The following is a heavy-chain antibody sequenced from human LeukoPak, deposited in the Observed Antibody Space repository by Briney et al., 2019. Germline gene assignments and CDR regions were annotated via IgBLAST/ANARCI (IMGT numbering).Heavy chain of an antibody. D-gene: IGHD1-1*01. CDR3: ARDGILEVRNYYGMDV. V-gene: IGHV1-18*01. J-gene: IGHJ6*02. Sequence: ASVKVSCKASGYTFTSYGISWVRQAPGQGLEWMGWISAYNGNTNYAQKLQGRVTMTTDTSTSTAYMELRSLRPDDTAVYYCARDGILEVRNYYGMDVWGQGTTVTVSS. CDR2: ISAYNGNT. CDR1: GYTFTSYG.